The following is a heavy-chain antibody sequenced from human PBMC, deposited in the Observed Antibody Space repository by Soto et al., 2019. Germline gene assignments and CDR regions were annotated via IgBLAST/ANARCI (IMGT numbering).Heavy chain of an antibody. CDR2: IYYSGST. Sequence: SETLSLTCPVSGGSISSGGYYWSWIRQHPGKGLEWIGYIYYSGSTYYNPSLKSRVTISVDTSKNQFSLKLSSVTAADTAVYYCARALPRRGIYYYGMDVWGQGTTVTVSS. CDR3: ARALPRRGIYYYGMDV. D-gene: IGHD3-16*01. J-gene: IGHJ6*02. CDR1: GGSISSGGYY. V-gene: IGHV4-31*03.